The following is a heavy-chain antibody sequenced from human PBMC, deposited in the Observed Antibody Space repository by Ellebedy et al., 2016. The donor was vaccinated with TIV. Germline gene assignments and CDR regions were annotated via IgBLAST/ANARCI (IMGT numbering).Heavy chain of an antibody. Sequence: GGSLRLSXAASGFTFSSYAMSWVRQAPGKGLEWVSAISGSGGSTYYADSVKGRFTISRDNSKNTLYLQMNSLRAEDTAVYYCASGPPRYQLLIDYWGQGTLVTVSS. CDR2: ISGSGGST. CDR3: ASGPPRYQLLIDY. D-gene: IGHD2-2*01. V-gene: IGHV3-23*01. CDR1: GFTFSSYA. J-gene: IGHJ4*02.